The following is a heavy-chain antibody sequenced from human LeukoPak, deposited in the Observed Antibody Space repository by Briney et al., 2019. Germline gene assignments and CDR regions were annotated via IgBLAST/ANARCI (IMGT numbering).Heavy chain of an antibody. D-gene: IGHD6-13*01. Sequence: GSLRLSCAASGFSFSTYWMSWVRQPPGKGLEGVANIKDDGSEKYYVDSVKGRFTISRDNAKNSLYLQMNSLRAEDSAVYYCARVGTAEGTLEDYWGQGTLVTVSS. J-gene: IGHJ4*02. CDR3: ARVGTAEGTLEDY. V-gene: IGHV3-7*01. CDR2: IKDDGSEK. CDR1: GFSFSTYW.